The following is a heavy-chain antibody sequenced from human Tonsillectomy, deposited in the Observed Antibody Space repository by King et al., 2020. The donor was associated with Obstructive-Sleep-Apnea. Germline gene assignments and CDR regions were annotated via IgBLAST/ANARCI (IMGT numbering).Heavy chain of an antibody. J-gene: IGHJ4*02. CDR1: GYSFASHW. D-gene: IGHD6-19*01. Sequence: QLVQSGAEVKKPGESLNISCKGSGYSFASHWIAWVRQMPGKGLEWMGIIYPGDSDTKYSPSFQGRVPISADKSISTAYLQWSSLKASDTAMYYCARHHKQWLAGGDYWGQGTLLTVSS. V-gene: IGHV5-51*01. CDR3: ARHHKQWLAGGDY. CDR2: IYPGDSDT.